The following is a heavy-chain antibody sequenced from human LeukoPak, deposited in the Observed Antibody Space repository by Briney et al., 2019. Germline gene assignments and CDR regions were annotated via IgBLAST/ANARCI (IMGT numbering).Heavy chain of an antibody. CDR2: FSGSGDST. J-gene: IGHJ5*02. CDR1: GFTFSSYA. V-gene: IGHV3-23*01. CDR3: AKDGQGYSST. Sequence: GGSLRLSCAASGFTFSSYAMSWLRQAPGKGLEWVSAFSGSGDSTYYAESVKGRFTISRDSSKKTLYLQVNSLRAEDTAVYYCAKDGQGYSSTWGQGTLVTVSS. D-gene: IGHD6-19*01.